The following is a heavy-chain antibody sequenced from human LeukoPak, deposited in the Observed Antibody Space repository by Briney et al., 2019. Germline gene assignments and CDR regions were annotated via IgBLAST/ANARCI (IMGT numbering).Heavy chain of an antibody. CDR1: GFTFSSYG. J-gene: IGHJ4*02. CDR2: IWYDGSNK. Sequence: PGGSLTLSCAASGFTFSSYGMHWVRQAPGKGLEWVAVIWYDGSNKYYADSVKGRFTISSDNSKNTLYLQMNSLRAEDTAVYYCAKQVDTAMVDYWGQGTLVTVSS. CDR3: AKQVDTAMVDY. V-gene: IGHV3-33*06. D-gene: IGHD5-18*01.